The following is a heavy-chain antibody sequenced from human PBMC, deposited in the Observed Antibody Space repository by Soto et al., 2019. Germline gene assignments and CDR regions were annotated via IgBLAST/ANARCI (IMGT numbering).Heavy chain of an antibody. J-gene: IGHJ5*01. CDR2: IHHSGST. D-gene: IGHD3-10*01. V-gene: IGHV4-59*02. Sequence: SETLSLTCIVSGGSVNNYYWSWIRQPPGKGLEWIGWIHHSGSTDYNPSLKSRVTFSIDTSRTQFSLRLSPATAADTAVYYCTGENYYSGWFDYWGHGTLVTVSS. CDR3: TGENYYSGWFDY. CDR1: GGSVNNYY.